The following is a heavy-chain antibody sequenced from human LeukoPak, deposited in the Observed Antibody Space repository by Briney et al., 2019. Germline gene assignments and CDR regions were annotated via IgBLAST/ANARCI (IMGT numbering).Heavy chain of an antibody. CDR1: GFTFSSYG. CDR2: ISYDGSNK. Sequence: GGSLRLSCAASGFTFSSYGMHWVRQAPGKGLEWVAVISYDGSNKYYADSVKGRFTISRDNSKNTLYLQMNSLRAEDTAVYYCAKEYSGRRRWFDPWGQGTLVTVSS. D-gene: IGHD1-26*01. J-gene: IGHJ5*02. V-gene: IGHV3-30*18. CDR3: AKEYSGRRRWFDP.